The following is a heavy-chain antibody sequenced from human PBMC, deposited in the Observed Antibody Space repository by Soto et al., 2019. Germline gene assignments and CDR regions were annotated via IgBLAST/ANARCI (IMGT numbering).Heavy chain of an antibody. CDR1: GFTFSDYY. D-gene: IGHD5-12*01. CDR2: IRNKANNYAT. J-gene: IGHJ4*02. Sequence: EVQLVQSGGGLVQPGGSLRLSCAASGFTFSDYYMDWVRRAPGKGLEWVGRIRNKANNYATEYAASLKGRVTFSRDDSENSLYLQINSQETQDTAVYWCTKEKRYNNNLTTIYFANRGQGTLVTVSS. CDR3: TKEKRYNNNLTTIYFAN. V-gene: IGHV3-72*01.